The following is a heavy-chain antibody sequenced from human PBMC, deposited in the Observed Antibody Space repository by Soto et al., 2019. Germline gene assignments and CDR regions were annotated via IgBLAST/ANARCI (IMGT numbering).Heavy chain of an antibody. D-gene: IGHD3-9*01. CDR3: AKFDEDSDPYPDAFDI. V-gene: IGHV3-23*01. CDR1: GLSFSTYG. Sequence: EVHLLQSGGGLVQPGGSLRLSCATSGLSFSTYGMSWVRQAPEKGLEWVSAITDSGVNTFYADAVKGRFTISRDNSKNTLYLQMNSLRAEDTAMYYCAKFDEDSDPYPDAFDIWGHGTMVTVSS. CDR2: ITDSGVNT. J-gene: IGHJ3*02.